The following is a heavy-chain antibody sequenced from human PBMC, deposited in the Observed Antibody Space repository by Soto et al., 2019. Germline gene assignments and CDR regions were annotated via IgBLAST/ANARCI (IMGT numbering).Heavy chain of an antibody. V-gene: IGHV1-2*04. CDR2: INPNSGGT. D-gene: IGHD5-18*01. CDR3: ARSHFRVQLWHDY. J-gene: IGHJ4*02. Sequence: ASVKVSCKASGYTFTGYYMHWVRQAPGQGLEWMGWINPNSGGTNYAQKFQGWVTMTRDTSISTAYMELSRLRSDDTAVYYCARSHFRVQLWHDYWGQGTLVTVSS. CDR1: GYTFTGYY.